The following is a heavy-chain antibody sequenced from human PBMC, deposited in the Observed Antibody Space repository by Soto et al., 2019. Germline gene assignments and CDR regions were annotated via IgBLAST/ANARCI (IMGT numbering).Heavy chain of an antibody. J-gene: IGHJ4*01. CDR1: GGSFSDYQ. D-gene: IGHD3-3*01. V-gene: IGHV4-34*01. CDR2: INHNGIT. CDR3: ARRDVYTFGRLGFHD. Sequence: PSETLSLTCAVYGGSFSDYQWSWIRQPPGKGLEWIGEINHNGITNNNPSLKSRVTISKDTSKFQFSLRLTSVTAADTAVYYCARRDVYTFGRLGFHDWGHGTLVTVAS.